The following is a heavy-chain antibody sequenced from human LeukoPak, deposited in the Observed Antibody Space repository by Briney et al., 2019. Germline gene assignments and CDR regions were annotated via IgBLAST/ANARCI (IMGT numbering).Heavy chain of an antibody. J-gene: IGHJ4*02. D-gene: IGHD4-11*01. CDR3: ARQGSGYSSNYYFDY. CDR2: IYYSGNT. V-gene: IGHV4-39*01. CDR1: GGSISSSSYY. Sequence: SETLSLTCTVSGGSISSSSYYWGWIRQPPGRELEWIGSIYYSGNTYYSPSLKSRVTISVDTSENQFSLKLSSVTAADTAIYFCARQGSGYSSNYYFDYWGQGTLVTVSS.